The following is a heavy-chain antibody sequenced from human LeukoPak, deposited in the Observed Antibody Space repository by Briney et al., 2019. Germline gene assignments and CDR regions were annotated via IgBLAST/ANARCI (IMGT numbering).Heavy chain of an antibody. Sequence: GGSLRLSCAASGFNVITNYMNWVRQAPGKGLDWVSVVYSGGSTYYADSVKGRFTISRDNSKNTLYLQMSSLRAEDTAVYYCARGPAGVSRLTGDVAWGQGTVVTVSS. CDR2: VYSGGST. CDR3: ARGPAGVSRLTGDVA. J-gene: IGHJ5*02. D-gene: IGHD6-13*01. CDR1: GFNVITNY. V-gene: IGHV3-53*01.